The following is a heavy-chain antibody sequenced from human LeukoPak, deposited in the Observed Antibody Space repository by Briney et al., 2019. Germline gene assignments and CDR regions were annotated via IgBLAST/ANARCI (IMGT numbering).Heavy chain of an antibody. V-gene: IGHV3-30*02. Sequence: SVKGRFTISRDNSNNTLYLQMNSLRAADTAVYDCATEVKLLPSACWGQGTLVTVSS. D-gene: IGHD4-23*01. CDR3: ATEVKLLPSAC. J-gene: IGHJ1*01.